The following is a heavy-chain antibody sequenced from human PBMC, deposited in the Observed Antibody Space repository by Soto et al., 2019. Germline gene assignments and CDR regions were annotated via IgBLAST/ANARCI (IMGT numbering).Heavy chain of an antibody. CDR3: ARGQDYYYYYMDV. CDR1: GFTFSSYG. J-gene: IGHJ6*03. V-gene: IGHV3-33*01. CDR2: IWYDGSNK. Sequence: GGSLRLSCAASGFTFSSYGMHWVRQAPGKGLEWVAAIWYDGSNKYYADSVKGRFTISRDNSKNTLYLQMNSLRAEDTAVYYCARGQDYYYYYMDVWGKGTTVTVSS.